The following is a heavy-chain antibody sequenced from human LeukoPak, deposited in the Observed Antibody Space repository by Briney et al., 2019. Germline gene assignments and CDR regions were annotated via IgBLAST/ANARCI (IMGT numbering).Heavy chain of an antibody. D-gene: IGHD4-17*01. V-gene: IGHV4-34*09. CDR3: ARDYGWFDP. Sequence: SETLSLTCAVYGGSFSGYYWSWIRQPPGKGLEWIGEINHSGSTYYNPSLKSRVTISVDTSKNQFSLKLSSVTAADTAVYYCARDYGWFDPWGQGTLVTVSS. CDR2: INHSGST. J-gene: IGHJ5*02. CDR1: GGSFSGYY.